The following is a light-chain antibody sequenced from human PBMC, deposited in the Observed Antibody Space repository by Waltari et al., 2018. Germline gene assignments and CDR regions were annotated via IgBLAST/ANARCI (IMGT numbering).Light chain of an antibody. Sequence: QSALTQPASVSGSPGQSITISCTGTSSDVGGYNHVSWYLQHPAKPPKLLIYDVYYRPSSVSNRFSGSKAGNTASLTISGLQAEDEAVYYCSSYTSSSTVIFGGGTKLTVL. V-gene: IGLV2-14*03. CDR1: SSDVGGYNH. J-gene: IGLJ2*01. CDR2: DVY. CDR3: SSYTSSSTVI.